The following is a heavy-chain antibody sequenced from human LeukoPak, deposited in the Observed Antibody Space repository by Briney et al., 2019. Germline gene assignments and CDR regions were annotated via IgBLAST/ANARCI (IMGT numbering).Heavy chain of an antibody. Sequence: SETLSLTCDVYGGSFSGYYWSWIRQPPGKGLEWIGEINHSGNTNYKPSLKSRVTISVDTSKNQFSLKLSSVTAADTAVYYCASGQTYYDFWSGYYDPEFDYWGQGTLVTVSS. J-gene: IGHJ4*02. CDR1: GGSFSGYY. CDR3: ASGQTYYDFWSGYYDPEFDY. D-gene: IGHD3-3*01. V-gene: IGHV4-34*01. CDR2: INHSGNT.